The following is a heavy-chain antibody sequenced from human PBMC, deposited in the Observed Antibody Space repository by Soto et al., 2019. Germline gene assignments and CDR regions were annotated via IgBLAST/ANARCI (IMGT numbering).Heavy chain of an antibody. CDR3: ASTDPGTFDP. CDR2: IYHSGST. D-gene: IGHD1-7*01. J-gene: IGHJ5*02. Sequence: QLQLQESGSGLVKPSQTLSLTCAVSGGSISSGGYSWSWIRQPPGKGLEWIGYIYHSGSTYYNPSHKSRDAIFLARSKNQFSQKPSCVSAADTAVYYCASTDPGTFDPWGQGTLVTVSS. CDR1: GGSISSGGYS. V-gene: IGHV4-30-2*01.